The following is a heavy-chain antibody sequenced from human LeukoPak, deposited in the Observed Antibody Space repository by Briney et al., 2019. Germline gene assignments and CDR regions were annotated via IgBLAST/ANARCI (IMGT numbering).Heavy chain of an antibody. CDR3: TRDSGTYNWLDR. CDR2: IDKEKNSYAT. D-gene: IGHD1-26*01. CDR1: GFTFSGSA. J-gene: IGHJ5*02. V-gene: IGHV3-73*01. Sequence: PGGSLRLSCAASGFTFSGSAIHWVRQSFGKGLEWIGHIDKEKNSYATASAYAVSVEGRFTVSRDDSKNMAFLQMSGLKTEDTALYFCTRDSGTYNWLDRWGQGTLVTVSS.